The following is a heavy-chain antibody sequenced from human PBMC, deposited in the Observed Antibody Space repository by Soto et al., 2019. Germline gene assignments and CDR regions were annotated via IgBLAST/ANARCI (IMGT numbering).Heavy chain of an antibody. CDR3: AREGYCSSTSCYRGGDY. Sequence: ETLSLTCTVSGGSVSSGSYYWNWIRQPPGKGLEWVGYIYHSGSTNYNPSLKSRVTISVDTSKNQFSLKLSSVTAADTAVYYCAREGYCSSTSCYRGGDYWGQGTLVTVSS. V-gene: IGHV4-61*01. J-gene: IGHJ4*02. D-gene: IGHD2-2*02. CDR1: GGSVSSGSYY. CDR2: IYHSGST.